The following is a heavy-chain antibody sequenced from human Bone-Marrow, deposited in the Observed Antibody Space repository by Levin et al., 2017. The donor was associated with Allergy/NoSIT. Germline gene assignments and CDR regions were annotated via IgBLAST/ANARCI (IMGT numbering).Heavy chain of an antibody. D-gene: IGHD3-10*01. J-gene: IGHJ4*02. V-gene: IGHV1-18*01. CDR3: VRDIPFYYGSGSSYFGQDS. Sequence: PWASVKVSCKASGYTFINYGFSWVRQAPGQGLEWMGWISAHTGNTNYTQRLQDRVILTTDTSTKTAFMELRSLRADDTAVYYCVRDIPFYYGSGSSYFGQDSWGQGTLVIVSS. CDR1: GYTFINYG. CDR2: ISAHTGNT.